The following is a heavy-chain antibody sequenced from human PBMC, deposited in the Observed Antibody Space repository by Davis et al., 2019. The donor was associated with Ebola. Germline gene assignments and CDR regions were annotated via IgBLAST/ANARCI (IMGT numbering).Heavy chain of an antibody. J-gene: IGHJ6*02. Sequence: GGSLRLSCAASGFTFSSYGMHWVRQAPGKGLEWVAVISYDGSNKYYADSVKGRFTISRDNSKNTLYLQMNSLRAEDTAVYYCARRLDYYDSSGYYYDYYGMDVWGQGTTVTVSS. CDR3: ARRLDYYDSSGYYYDYYGMDV. V-gene: IGHV3-30*03. D-gene: IGHD3-22*01. CDR2: ISYDGSNK. CDR1: GFTFSSYG.